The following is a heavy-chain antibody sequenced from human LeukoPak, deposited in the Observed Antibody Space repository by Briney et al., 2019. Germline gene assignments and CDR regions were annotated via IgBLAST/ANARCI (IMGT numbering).Heavy chain of an antibody. J-gene: IGHJ4*02. Sequence: VASVKVSCKASGGTFSSYAISWVRQAPGQGLEWMGRIIPILGIANYAQKFQGRVTITADKSTSTAYMELSSLRSEDTAVYYCARVRGPGMGSGVDYWGQGTLVTVSS. CDR1: GGTFSSYA. V-gene: IGHV1-69*04. CDR2: IIPILGIA. D-gene: IGHD3-10*01. CDR3: ARVRGPGMGSGVDY.